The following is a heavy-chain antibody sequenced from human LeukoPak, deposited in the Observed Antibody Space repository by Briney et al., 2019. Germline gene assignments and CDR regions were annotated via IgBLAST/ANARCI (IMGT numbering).Heavy chain of an antibody. CDR2: ISWNSGSI. D-gene: IGHD6-19*01. V-gene: IGHV3-9*01. Sequence: HPGGSLRLSCAGSGFTFDDYAMHRVRQAPGKGLEWVSGISWNSGSIGYADSVKGRFTISRDNAKNSLYLQMNSLRAEDTALYYCAKDGSIAVAGTGYFDLWGRGTLVTVSS. CDR1: GFTFDDYA. J-gene: IGHJ2*01. CDR3: AKDGSIAVAGTGYFDL.